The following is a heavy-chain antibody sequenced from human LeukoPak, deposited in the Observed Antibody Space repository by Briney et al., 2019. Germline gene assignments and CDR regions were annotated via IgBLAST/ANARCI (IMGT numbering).Heavy chain of an antibody. Sequence: GGSLRLSCAASGFIFSNFWMSWVRQAPGKGLEWVAVISYDGSNKYYADSVKGRFTISRDNSKNTLYLQMNSLRAEDTAVYYCARGHGSGSYYLSAFDIWGQGTMVTVSS. D-gene: IGHD1-26*01. CDR2: ISYDGSNK. J-gene: IGHJ3*02. CDR3: ARGHGSGSYYLSAFDI. V-gene: IGHV3-30-3*01. CDR1: GFIFSNFW.